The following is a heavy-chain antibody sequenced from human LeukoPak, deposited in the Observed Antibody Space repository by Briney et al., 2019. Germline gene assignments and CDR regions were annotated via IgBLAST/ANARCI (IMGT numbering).Heavy chain of an antibody. D-gene: IGHD2-21*02. CDR2: IYSGGST. CDR1: GFTVSSNY. V-gene: IGHV3-66*01. CDR3: ARGVEAYCGGDCYSSGI. Sequence: GGSLRLSCAASGFTVSSNYMSWVRQAPGKGLEWVSVIYSGGSTYYADSVKGRFTISRDNSKNTLYLQMNGLRAEDTAVYYCARGVEAYCGGDCYSSGIWGQGTMVTVSS. J-gene: IGHJ3*02.